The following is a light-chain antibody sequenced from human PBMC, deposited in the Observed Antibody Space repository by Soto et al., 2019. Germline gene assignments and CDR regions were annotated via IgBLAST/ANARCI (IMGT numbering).Light chain of an antibody. CDR3: QQYDNWPPRWT. J-gene: IGKJ2*01. V-gene: IGKV3D-15*01. CDR2: GAS. Sequence: EVVMTQSPAILSVSPGERATLSCRASQSVGINVAWYQQKPGQAPRLLIYGASNRATGIPDRFSGSGSGTEFTLSIGSLQSEDFAIYYCQQYDNWPPRWTFGQGTKVDIK. CDR1: QSVGIN.